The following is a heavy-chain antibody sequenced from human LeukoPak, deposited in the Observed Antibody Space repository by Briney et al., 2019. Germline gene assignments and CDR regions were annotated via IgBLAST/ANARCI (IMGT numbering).Heavy chain of an antibody. D-gene: IGHD4-11*01. J-gene: IGHJ4*02. CDR2: IIPLFRTP. Sequence: GASVKVSCKASGGAFSNYGTSWVRQAPGQGLEWMGGIIPLFRTPNYAQRFLGRITITADESTKTVFMELRSLRSDDTAMYYCATMYDSNSHYLRDFDYWGQGTLVTVSS. CDR1: GGAFSNYG. V-gene: IGHV1-69*13. CDR3: ATMYDSNSHYLRDFDY.